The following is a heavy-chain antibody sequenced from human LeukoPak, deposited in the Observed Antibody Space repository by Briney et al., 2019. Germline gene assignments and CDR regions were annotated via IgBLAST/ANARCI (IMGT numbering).Heavy chain of an antibody. J-gene: IGHJ3*01. CDR2: ITSRDGRT. CDR3: ARDPNGDYLGAFDF. V-gene: IGHV3-23*01. D-gene: IGHD4-17*01. CDR1: EFTFSRYA. Sequence: GGSLRLSCAAPEFTFSRYAMTWVRQAPGKGLEWVSSITSRDGRTSYADSVKGRFTVSRDNSKNTLYLQMNYLRVEDTAVYYSARDPNGDYLGAFDFWGQGTLVTVSS.